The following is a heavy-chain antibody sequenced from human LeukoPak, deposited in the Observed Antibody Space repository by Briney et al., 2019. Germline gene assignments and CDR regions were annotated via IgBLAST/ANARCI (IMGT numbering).Heavy chain of an antibody. J-gene: IGHJ4*02. CDR2: ITSSGDGT. Sequence: GGSLRLSCAASGFTFSIYAISWVRQAPGKGLQWVSSITSSGDGTYYADSVKGRFTISRDNSENMLYLQMNSLRVEDTAVYFCAKDRPNYYGSNGHYYRRDGDYWGQGTLVTVSS. CDR1: GFTFSIYA. CDR3: AKDRPNYYGSNGHYYRRDGDY. D-gene: IGHD3-22*01. V-gene: IGHV3-23*01.